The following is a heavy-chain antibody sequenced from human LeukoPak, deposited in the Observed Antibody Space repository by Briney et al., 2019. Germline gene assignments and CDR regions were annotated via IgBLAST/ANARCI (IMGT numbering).Heavy chain of an antibody. Sequence: PGGSLRLSCAASGFTFRSYSMSWVRQAPGKGLEWVSGFSGSGGSTYYAGSVKGRFIIPRDNSKNTLYLQMNSLTVEDTAVYYCAKGEMGFSGYAFFDYWGQGNLVTVSS. CDR2: FSGSGGST. CDR3: AKGEMGFSGYAFFDY. V-gene: IGHV3-23*01. J-gene: IGHJ4*02. D-gene: IGHD5-12*01. CDR1: GFTFRSYS.